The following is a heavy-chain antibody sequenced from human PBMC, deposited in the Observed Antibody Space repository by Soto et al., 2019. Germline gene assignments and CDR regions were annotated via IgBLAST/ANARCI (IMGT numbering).Heavy chain of an antibody. Sequence: QVQLVESGGGVVQPGRSLRLSCAASGFTFSSYGMHWVRQAPGKGLEWVAVIWYDGSNKYYADSVKGRFTISRDNSENTLYLQMNSLRAEDTAVYYCARDATYQLLSYYYYYYGMDVWGQGTTVTVSS. D-gene: IGHD2-2*01. J-gene: IGHJ6*02. CDR1: GFTFSSYG. V-gene: IGHV3-33*01. CDR3: ARDATYQLLSYYYYYYGMDV. CDR2: IWYDGSNK.